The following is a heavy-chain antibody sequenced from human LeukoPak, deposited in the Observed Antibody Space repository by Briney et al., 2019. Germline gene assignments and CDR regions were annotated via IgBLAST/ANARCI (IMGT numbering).Heavy chain of an antibody. J-gene: IGHJ4*02. V-gene: IGHV3-23*01. D-gene: IGHD1-26*01. CDR1: GYTFSTNA. CDR2: ISGSGAST. Sequence: GGSLRLSCLTSGYTFSTNAMSWVRQAPGKGLEWISGISGSGASTYYADSVTGRFTISRDNSRNTLYLQMNSLRGDDTAVYYCAKDVGKWESLHFFDYWGQGTLVTVSS. CDR3: AKDVGKWESLHFFDY.